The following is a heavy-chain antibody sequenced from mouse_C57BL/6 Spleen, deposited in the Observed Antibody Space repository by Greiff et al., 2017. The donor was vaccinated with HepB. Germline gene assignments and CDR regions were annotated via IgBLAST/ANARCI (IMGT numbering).Heavy chain of an antibody. D-gene: IGHD2-4*01. V-gene: IGHV1-82*01. J-gene: IGHJ4*01. CDR3: ASSVPYDYDEDYAMDY. Sequence: QVQLQQSGPELVKPGASVKISCKASGYAFSSSWMNWVKQRPGKGLEWIGRIYPGDGDTNYNGKFKGKATLTADNSSSTAYMQLSSLTSEDSAVYFCASSVPYDYDEDYAMDYWGQGTSVTVSS. CDR2: IYPGDGDT. CDR1: GYAFSSSW.